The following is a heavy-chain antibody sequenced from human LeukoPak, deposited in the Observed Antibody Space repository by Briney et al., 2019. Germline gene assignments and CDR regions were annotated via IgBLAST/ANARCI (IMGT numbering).Heavy chain of an antibody. CDR1: GFTCSNAR. CDR2: IKSKTDGGTT. J-gene: IGHJ4*02. CDR3: TTLTTV. D-gene: IGHD4-17*01. Sequence: GGYPRISCRASGFTCSNARMHWVRQAPGKELEWVGRIKSKTDGGTTDYAAPVKGRFTISRDDSKNTLYLQMNSLKTEDTAVYYCTTLTTVWGQGTLVTVSS. V-gene: IGHV3-15*07.